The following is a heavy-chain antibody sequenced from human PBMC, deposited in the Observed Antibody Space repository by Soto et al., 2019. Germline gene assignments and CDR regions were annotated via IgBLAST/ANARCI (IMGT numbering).Heavy chain of an antibody. V-gene: IGHV4-59*01. CDR3: ARGRGDTAMAWYY. CDR1: GGSISSYY. CDR2: IYYSGST. D-gene: IGHD5-18*01. Sequence: QVQLQESGPGLAKPSETMSLTCTVSGGSISSYYWGWIRQSPGKGLEWIGYIYYSGSTKYNPSLMSRVTISVDTAKNQFSLELSSVTAADTAVYYCARGRGDTAMAWYYWGQGTLVTVSS. J-gene: IGHJ4*02.